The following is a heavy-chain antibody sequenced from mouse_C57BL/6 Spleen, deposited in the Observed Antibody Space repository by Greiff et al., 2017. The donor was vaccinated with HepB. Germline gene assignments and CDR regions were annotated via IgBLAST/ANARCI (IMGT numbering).Heavy chain of an antibody. CDR3: ARRVTTWYWYFDV. CDR1: GFTFSDYY. CDR2: INYDGSST. J-gene: IGHJ1*03. V-gene: IGHV5-16*01. Sequence: DVKLVESEGGLVQPGSSMKLSCTASGFTFSDYYMAWVRQVPEKGLEWVANINYDGSSTYYLDSLKSRFIISRDNAKNILYLQMSSLKSEDTATYYCARRVTTWYWYFDVWGTGTTVTVSS. D-gene: IGHD1-1*01.